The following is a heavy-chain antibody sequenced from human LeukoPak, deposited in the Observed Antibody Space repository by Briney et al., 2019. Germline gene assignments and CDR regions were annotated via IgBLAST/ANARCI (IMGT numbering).Heavy chain of an antibody. D-gene: IGHD6-13*01. CDR1: GYTFTSYD. CDR3: ARDPYTSSNSYRGRANNWFDP. CDR2: MNPNSGNT. V-gene: IGHV1-8*01. Sequence: ASVKVSCKASGYTFTSYDINWVRQATGQGLEWMGWMNPNSGNTGYAQKFQGRVTMTRNTSISTAYMELSSLRSEDTAVYYCARDPYTSSNSYRGRANNWFDPWGQGTLVTVSS. J-gene: IGHJ5*02.